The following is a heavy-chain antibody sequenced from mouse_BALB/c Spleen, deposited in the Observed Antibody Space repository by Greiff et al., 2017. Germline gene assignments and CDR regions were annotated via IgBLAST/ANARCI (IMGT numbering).Heavy chain of an antibody. CDR1: GFSLSTSGMG. CDR3: ARRLIYYYGSSPYYYAMDY. CDR2: IYWDDDK. J-gene: IGHJ4*01. V-gene: IGHV8-12*01. Sequence: QVTLKESGPGILQPSQTLSLTCSFSGFSLSTSGMGVSWIRQPSGKGLEWLAHIYWDDDKRYNPSLKSRLTISKDTSRNQVFLKITSVDTADTATYYCARRLIYYYGSSPYYYAMDYWGQGTSVTVSS. D-gene: IGHD1-1*01.